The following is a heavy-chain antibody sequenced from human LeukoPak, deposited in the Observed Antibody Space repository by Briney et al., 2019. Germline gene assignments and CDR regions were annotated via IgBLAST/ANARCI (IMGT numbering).Heavy chain of an antibody. CDR1: GFTFSSYA. CDR2: ISGSGGYT. CDR3: AKAEGKNPTGGRWLD. V-gene: IGHV3-23*01. D-gene: IGHD6-19*01. J-gene: IGHJ4*02. Sequence: GGSLRLSCAASGFTFSSYAMTWVRQAPGMGLESVSAISGSGGYTYYADSVKGRFTISRDNSKNTLYLQMSNLRAEDTAIYYCAKAEGKNPTGGRWLDWGQGTLVTVSS.